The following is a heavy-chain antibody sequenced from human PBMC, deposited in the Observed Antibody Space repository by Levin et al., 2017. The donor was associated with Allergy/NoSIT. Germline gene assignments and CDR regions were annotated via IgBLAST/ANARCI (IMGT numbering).Heavy chain of an antibody. CDR1: GGSFSGYY. Sequence: SETLSLTCAVYGGSFSGYYWSWIRQPPGKGLEWIGEINHSGSTNYNPSLKSRVTISVDTSKNQFSLKLSSVTAADTAVYYCARGPQLYYSNYPYYYYYYMDGWGKGTTVTVSS. D-gene: IGHD4-11*01. V-gene: IGHV4-34*01. CDR2: INHSGST. CDR3: ARGPQLYYSNYPYYYYYYMDG. J-gene: IGHJ6*03.